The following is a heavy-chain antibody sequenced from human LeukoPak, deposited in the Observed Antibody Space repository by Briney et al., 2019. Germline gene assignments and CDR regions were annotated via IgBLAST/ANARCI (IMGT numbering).Heavy chain of an antibody. CDR1: GFTFSSYS. CDR3: ASLYYYDSSGYYSAFFDY. V-gene: IGHV3-7*01. D-gene: IGHD3-22*01. J-gene: IGHJ4*02. Sequence: GGSLRLSCAASGFTFSSYSMNWVRQAPGKGLEWVANIKQDGSEKYYVDSVKGRFTISRDNAKNSLYLQMNSLRAEDTAVYYCASLYYYDSSGYYSAFFDYWGQGTLVTVSS. CDR2: IKQDGSEK.